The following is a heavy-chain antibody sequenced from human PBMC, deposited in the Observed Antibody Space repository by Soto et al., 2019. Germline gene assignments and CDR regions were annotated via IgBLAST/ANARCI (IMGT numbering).Heavy chain of an antibody. Sequence: ASVKVSCKASGYTFTSYYMHWVRQAPGQGLEWMGIINPSGGSTSYAQKFQGRVTMTRDTSTSTVYMELSSLRSEDTAVYYCARGDLEWLLYRTVPGMDVWGQGTTVTV. CDR2: INPSGGST. CDR3: ARGDLEWLLYRTVPGMDV. CDR1: GYTFTSYY. V-gene: IGHV1-46*01. D-gene: IGHD3-3*01. J-gene: IGHJ6*02.